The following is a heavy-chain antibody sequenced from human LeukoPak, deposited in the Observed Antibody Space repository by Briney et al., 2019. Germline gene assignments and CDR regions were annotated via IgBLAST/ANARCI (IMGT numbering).Heavy chain of an antibody. Sequence: SETLSLTCTVSGGSISSYYWSWIRQPPGKGLEWTGYIYYSGSTNYNPSLKSRVTIAVDRSKNQFSLKLSSVTAADTAVYYCARAQAGTRFLEWWGLAFDIWGQGTMVTVSS. CDR1: GGSISSYY. D-gene: IGHD3-3*01. J-gene: IGHJ3*02. V-gene: IGHV4-59*12. CDR3: ARAQAGTRFLEWWGLAFDI. CDR2: IYYSGST.